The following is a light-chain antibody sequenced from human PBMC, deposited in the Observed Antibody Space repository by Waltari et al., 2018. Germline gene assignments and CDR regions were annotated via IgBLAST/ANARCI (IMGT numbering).Light chain of an antibody. CDR3: QHYVSLPAT. J-gene: IGKJ1*01. CDR2: GAS. Sequence: DIMLTQSRGSLSLSPGDRATLSCRARQSISKYLAWYQQKPGQAPRILIYGASSTATGIPDRFSGSGSGTDFSLTISRLEPEDFAVYYCQHYVSLPATFGQGTKVEIE. CDR1: QSISKY. V-gene: IGKV3-20*01.